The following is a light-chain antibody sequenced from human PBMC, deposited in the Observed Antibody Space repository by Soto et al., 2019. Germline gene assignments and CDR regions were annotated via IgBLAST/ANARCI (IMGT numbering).Light chain of an antibody. CDR1: SSNIASNY. CDR2: TNN. CDR3: CSYASTSPYV. V-gene: IGLV1-47*02. Sequence: QSVLTQPPSTSGTPGQRVTISCSGSSSNIASNYVYWYQQLPGTAPKLLIYTNNQRPSGVPDRFSGSKSGTSASLAISGLRSEDEAHYYCCSYASTSPYVFGTGTKLTVL. J-gene: IGLJ1*01.